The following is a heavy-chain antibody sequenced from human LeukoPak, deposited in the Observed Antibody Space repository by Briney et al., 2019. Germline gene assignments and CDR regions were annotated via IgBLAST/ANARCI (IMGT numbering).Heavy chain of an antibody. CDR1: GFTFSNAW. D-gene: IGHD6-6*01. CDR2: IKSKTDGGTT. J-gene: IGHJ4*02. V-gene: IGHV3-15*01. CDR3: TTGPIAARPDFDY. Sequence: PGGSLRLSCAASGFTFSNAWMSWVRQAPGKGLEWVGRIKSKTDGGTTDYAAPVKGRFTISRDDSKNTLYLQMNSLKTEDTAVYYCTTGPIAARPDFDYWGQGTLVTVSS.